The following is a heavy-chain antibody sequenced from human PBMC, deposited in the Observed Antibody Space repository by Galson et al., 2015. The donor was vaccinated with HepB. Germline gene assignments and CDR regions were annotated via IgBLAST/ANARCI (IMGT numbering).Heavy chain of an antibody. CDR2: IKSRTTGGTT. D-gene: IGHD3-3*01. J-gene: IGHJ4*01. Sequence: ALRIGGAGSGGRFGDAWMSWVRQAPGEGLEWVGRIKSRTTGGTTYYAASVNGRFIISRDDSKNTLYLQMDSLKTEDTAVYYCTTSALRFLEWSFDYWGHGTLVTVS. V-gene: IGHV3-15*01. CDR3: TTSALRFLEWSFDY. CDR1: GGRFGDAW.